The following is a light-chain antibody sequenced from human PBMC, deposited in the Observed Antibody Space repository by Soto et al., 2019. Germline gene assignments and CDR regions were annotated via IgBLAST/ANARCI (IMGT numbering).Light chain of an antibody. Sequence: IVRTHSPATLSLSPGEIATLSFGASESIRTYLAWYQQKPGQAPRLLIYDASTRATGIPARFSGSGSGTDFTLTIGSLEPEDFAIYYCQQRSNWPITFGQGTRLEIK. CDR3: QQRSNWPIT. CDR2: DAS. V-gene: IGKV3-11*01. CDR1: ESIRTY. J-gene: IGKJ5*01.